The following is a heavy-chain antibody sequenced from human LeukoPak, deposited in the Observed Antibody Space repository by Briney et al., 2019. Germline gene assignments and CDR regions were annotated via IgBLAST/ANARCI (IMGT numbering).Heavy chain of an antibody. D-gene: IGHD1-1*01. CDR2: VSYRGNT. Sequence: SETLSLTCIVTGGSISTSGIYWGWIRQPPGKGLEWIGSVSYRGNTYYTPSLKSRVTIAVDTSNMQFSLKLSSVTAADTAVYYCARHSRGTYKWALNYWGQGTLVTVSS. J-gene: IGHJ4*02. V-gene: IGHV4-39*01. CDR3: ARHSRGTYKWALNY. CDR1: GGSISTSGIY.